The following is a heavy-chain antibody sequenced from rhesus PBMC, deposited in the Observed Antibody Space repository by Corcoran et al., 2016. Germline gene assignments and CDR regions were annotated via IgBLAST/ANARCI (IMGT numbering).Heavy chain of an antibody. J-gene: IGHJ4*01. V-gene: IGHV3-100*02. D-gene: IGHD3-28*01. CDR1: GFTFISYE. CDR3: TRNYYDSGYYTGGYFDY. CDR2: ISESGGTI. Sequence: DVQLVESGGGLVKPGGSLRLSCVASGFTFISYEMHWVRQAPGQGLEWVSVISESGGTIDYADSVKGRFTISRDNAKNSLFLQMNSLRAEDTAVYYCTRNYYDSGYYTGGYFDYWGQGVLVTVSS.